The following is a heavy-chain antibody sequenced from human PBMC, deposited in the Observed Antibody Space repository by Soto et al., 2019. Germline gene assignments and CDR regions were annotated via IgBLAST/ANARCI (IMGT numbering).Heavy chain of an antibody. CDR3: ARSGGNYWFDP. V-gene: IGHV3-66*01. Sequence: EVQLVESGEGLVQPGGYLRLSCAASGFSVSTNYMRWVREAPGKGLEWVSVIYAGGSTYYADSVKGRFTISRDNSKNTLYLQMNSLRAEDTAVYYCARSGGNYWFDPWGQGTLVTVSS. D-gene: IGHD2-21*02. CDR2: IYAGGST. CDR1: GFSVSTNY. J-gene: IGHJ5*02.